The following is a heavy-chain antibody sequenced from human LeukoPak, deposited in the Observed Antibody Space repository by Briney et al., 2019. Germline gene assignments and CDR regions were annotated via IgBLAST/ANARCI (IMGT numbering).Heavy chain of an antibody. D-gene: IGHD4-17*01. J-gene: IGHJ5*02. Sequence: SETLSLTCAVYGGSFSGYYWSWIRQPPGKGLEWIGEINHSGSTNYNPSLKSRVTISVDTSKKQFSLKLSSVIAADTAVYYCARVVSQYGDYAWIVNWFDPWGQGTLVTVSS. CDR3: ARVVSQYGDYAWIVNWFDP. CDR1: GGSFSGYY. CDR2: INHSGST. V-gene: IGHV4-34*01.